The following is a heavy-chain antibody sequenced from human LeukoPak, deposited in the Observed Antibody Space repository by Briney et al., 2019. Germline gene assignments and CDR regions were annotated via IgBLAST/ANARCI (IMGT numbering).Heavy chain of an antibody. CDR2: IYHSGST. J-gene: IGHJ4*02. D-gene: IGHD3-3*01. CDR3: ARDLGVVSPYYFDY. Sequence: SQTLSLTCTVSGGSISSGGYYWSWIRQPPGKGLEWIGYIYHSGSTYYNPSLKSRVTISVDRSKNQFSLKLSSVTAADTAVYYCARDLGVVSPYYFDYWGQGTLVTVSS. CDR1: GGSISSGGYY. V-gene: IGHV4-30-2*01.